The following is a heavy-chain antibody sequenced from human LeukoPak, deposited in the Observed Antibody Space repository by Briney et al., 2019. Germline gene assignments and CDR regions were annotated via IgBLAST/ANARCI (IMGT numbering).Heavy chain of an antibody. D-gene: IGHD3-9*01. CDR1: GGSISSYY. V-gene: IGHV4-59*01. Sequence: PSETLSLTCTVSGGSISSYYWSWIRQPPGKGLEWIGYIYYGGSTNYNPSLKSRVTISVDTSKNQFSLKLSSVTAADTAVYYCARGPDYDILTGYIYYFDYWGQGTLVTVSS. CDR3: ARGPDYDILTGYIYYFDY. CDR2: IYYGGST. J-gene: IGHJ4*02.